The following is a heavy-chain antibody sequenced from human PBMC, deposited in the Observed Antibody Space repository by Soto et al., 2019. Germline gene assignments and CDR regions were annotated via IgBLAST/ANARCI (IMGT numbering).Heavy chain of an antibody. CDR1: GGPFSNYA. V-gene: IGHV1-69*01. CDR2: IVPVFRTP. CDR3: ARDARRGQWLVPPGFDF. J-gene: IGHJ4*02. D-gene: IGHD6-19*01. Sequence: QVHLVQSGAEVKKPGSSVKVSCKASGGPFSNYAISWVRQAPGQGLEWLGGIVPVFRTPNYADKFQGRLTVTADESTSTAYRELSSLTSEDTAMYFCARDARRGQWLVPPGFDFWGQGTLVIVSS.